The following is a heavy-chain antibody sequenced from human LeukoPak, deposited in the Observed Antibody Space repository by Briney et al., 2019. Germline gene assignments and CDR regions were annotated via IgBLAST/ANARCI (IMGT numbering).Heavy chain of an antibody. CDR3: AKDTDSGSPFDY. V-gene: IGHV3-30*02. J-gene: IGHJ4*02. CDR1: GFSFSSYG. CDR2: IQYDGNNK. D-gene: IGHD6-13*01. Sequence: GGSLRLSSAASGFSFSSYGMHWVRQAPGKGLEWVAFIQYDGNNKYYADSVKGRFTISRDNSKNTLYLQMNSLRAEDTAVYYCAKDTDSGSPFDYWGQGTLVTVSS.